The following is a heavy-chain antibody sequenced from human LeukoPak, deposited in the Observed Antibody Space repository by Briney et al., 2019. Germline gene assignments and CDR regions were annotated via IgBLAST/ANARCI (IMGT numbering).Heavy chain of an antibody. V-gene: IGHV1-18*01. CDR1: GYTFTSYG. J-gene: IGHJ4*02. CDR3: ASEGDCSGGSCPAKY. Sequence: ASVKVSCKASGYTFTSYGISWVRQAPGQGREWMGWISAYNGNTNYAQKFQGRVTITADESTSTAYMELSSLRSEDTAVYYCASEGDCSGGSCPAKYWGQGTLVTVSS. D-gene: IGHD2-15*01. CDR2: ISAYNGNT.